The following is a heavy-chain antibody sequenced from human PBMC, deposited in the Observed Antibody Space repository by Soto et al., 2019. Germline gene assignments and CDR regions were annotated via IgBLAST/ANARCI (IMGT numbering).Heavy chain of an antibody. CDR3: ARDRTDSDYSFDY. V-gene: IGHV4-30-4*01. CDR2: IYHSGST. CDR1: GDSISSSDYY. J-gene: IGHJ4*02. Sequence: QVQLQESGPGLVKPSQTLSLTCSVSGDSISSSDYYWSWFRQPPGKGLEWIGYIYHSGSTYYNPSLKSRITISADTSKNQFSMKLSSVTAADTALYYCARDRTDSDYSFDYWGQGTLVTVSP. D-gene: IGHD4-4*01.